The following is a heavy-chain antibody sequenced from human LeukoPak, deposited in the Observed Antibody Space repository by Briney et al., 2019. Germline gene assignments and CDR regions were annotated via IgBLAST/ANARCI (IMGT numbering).Heavy chain of an antibody. V-gene: IGHV4-34*01. CDR3: ARPTTGSVWFDP. CDR2: INHSGST. J-gene: IGHJ5*02. Sequence: KPSETLSLTCAVYGGSFSGYYWSWIRQPPGKGLEWIGEINHSGSTNYNPSLKSRVTISVDTSKNQFSLKLSSVTAADTAVYYCARPTTGSVWFDPWGQGTLVTVSS. D-gene: IGHD4-17*01. CDR1: GGSFSGYY.